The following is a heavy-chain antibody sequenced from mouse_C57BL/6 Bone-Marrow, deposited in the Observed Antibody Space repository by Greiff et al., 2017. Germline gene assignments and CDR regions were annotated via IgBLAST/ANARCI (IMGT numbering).Heavy chain of an antibody. D-gene: IGHD1-1*01. CDR1: GFSLTSYG. J-gene: IGHJ4*01. CDR2: IWGGGST. V-gene: IGHV2-9*01. CDR3: AKLEPYYYGSSYAMDY. Sequence: VKLMESGPGLVAPSQSLSITCTVSGFSLTSYGVDWVRQPPGKGLEWLGVIWGGGSTNYNSALMSRLSISNDNSKSQVFLKMNSLQTDDTAMYYCAKLEPYYYGSSYAMDYWGQGTSVTVSS.